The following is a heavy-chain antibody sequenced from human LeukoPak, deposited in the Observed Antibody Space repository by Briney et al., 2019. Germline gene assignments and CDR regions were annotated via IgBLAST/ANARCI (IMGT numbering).Heavy chain of an antibody. D-gene: IGHD1-7*01. Sequence: PSETLSLTCAVYGGSFSGYYWSWIRQPPGKGLEWIGEINHSGSTNYNPSLKSRVTISVDTSKNQFSLKLSSVTAADTAVYYCASIDWNYGGWFDPWGQGTLVTVSS. J-gene: IGHJ5*02. CDR3: ASIDWNYGGWFDP. V-gene: IGHV4-34*01. CDR1: GGSFSGYY. CDR2: INHSGST.